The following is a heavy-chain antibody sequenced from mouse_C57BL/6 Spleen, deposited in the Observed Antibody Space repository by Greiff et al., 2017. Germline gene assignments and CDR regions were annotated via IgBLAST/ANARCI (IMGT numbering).Heavy chain of an antibody. CDR1: GYTFTSYW. CDR2: IYPSDSET. J-gene: IGHJ2*01. Sequence: QVQLQQPGAELVRPGSSVTLSCKASGYTFTSYWMDWVKQRPGQGLEWIGNIYPSDSETHYNQKFKDKATLTVDKSSSTAYMQLSSLTSEDSAVYYCARSTTVVAFDDWGQGTTLTVSS. CDR3: ARSTTVVAFDD. D-gene: IGHD1-1*01. V-gene: IGHV1-61*01.